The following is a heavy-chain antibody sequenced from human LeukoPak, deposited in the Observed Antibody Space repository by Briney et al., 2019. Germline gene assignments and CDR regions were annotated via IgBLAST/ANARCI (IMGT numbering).Heavy chain of an antibody. Sequence: SETLSLTCTVSGGSISSSSYYWGWIRQPPGKGLEWIGSIYYSGSTYYNPSLKSRVTISVDTSKNQFSLKLSSVTAADTAVYYCARGPPLGTAAFDIWGQGTMVTVSS. D-gene: IGHD7-27*01. V-gene: IGHV4-39*01. J-gene: IGHJ3*02. CDR1: GGSISSSSYY. CDR3: ARGPPLGTAAFDI. CDR2: IYYSGST.